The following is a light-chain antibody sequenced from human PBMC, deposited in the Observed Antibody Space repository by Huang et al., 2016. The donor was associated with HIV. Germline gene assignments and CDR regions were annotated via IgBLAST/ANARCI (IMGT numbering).Light chain of an antibody. CDR2: AAS. J-gene: IGKJ3*01. CDR1: QSISSY. V-gene: IGKV1-39*01. Sequence: DIQMTQSPSSLSASVGDRVIITCRASQSISSYLNWYQQQPGKATNLLIYAASSLQSCVPSRFSGSGSRTDFTLTIRSQQPEDLATYYCQQSYSNTFTFGAGTKVDVK. CDR3: QQSYSNTFT.